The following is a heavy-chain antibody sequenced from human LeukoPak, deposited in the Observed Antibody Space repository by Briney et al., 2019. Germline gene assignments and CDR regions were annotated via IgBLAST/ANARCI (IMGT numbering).Heavy chain of an antibody. CDR2: IYYSGST. J-gene: IGHJ3*02. Sequence: PSETLSLTCTVSGDSISSGGYYWSWIRQHPGKGLEWIGYIYYSGSTFYNPSLKSRVIISIDTSKKQFSLRMNSVTAADTAVYYCARDPDYGANSGHAFDIWGQGQWSPSLQ. CDR3: ARDPDYGANSGHAFDI. V-gene: IGHV4-31*03. CDR1: GDSISSGGYY. D-gene: IGHD4-23*01.